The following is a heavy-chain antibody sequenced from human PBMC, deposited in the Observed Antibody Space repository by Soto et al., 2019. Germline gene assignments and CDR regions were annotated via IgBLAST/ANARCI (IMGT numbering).Heavy chain of an antibody. J-gene: IGHJ6*02. Sequence: GASVKVSCKASGGTFSSYAISWVRQAPGQGLEWMGGIIPIFGTANYAQKFQGRVTITADESTSTAYVELSSLRSEDTAVYYCARGYYGSGSYSGNYYYYGMDVWGQGTTVTVSS. V-gene: IGHV1-69*13. CDR1: GGTFSSYA. D-gene: IGHD3-10*01. CDR3: ARGYYGSGSYSGNYYYYGMDV. CDR2: IIPIFGTA.